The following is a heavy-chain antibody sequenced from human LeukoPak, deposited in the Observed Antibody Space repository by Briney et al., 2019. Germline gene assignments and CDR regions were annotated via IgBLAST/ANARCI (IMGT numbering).Heavy chain of an antibody. J-gene: IGHJ3*02. V-gene: IGHV1-69*05. CDR2: IIPIFGTA. Sequence: PAASVKVSCKASGGTFSSYAISWVRQAPGQGLEWMGGIIPIFGTANYAQKFQGRVTITTDESTSTAYMELSSLRSEDTAVYYCAREGVLGSSLRDRIDAFDIWGQGTMVTVSS. CDR3: AREGVLGSSLRDRIDAFDI. CDR1: GGTFSSYA. D-gene: IGHD6-6*01.